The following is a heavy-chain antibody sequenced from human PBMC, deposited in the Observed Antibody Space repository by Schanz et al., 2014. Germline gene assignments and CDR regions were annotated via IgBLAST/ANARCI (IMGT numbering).Heavy chain of an antibody. V-gene: IGHV3-66*01. J-gene: IGHJ4*02. CDR1: GFTVSKNY. Sequence: EVQLVESGGGLVQPGGSLRLSCAASGFTVSKNYMSWVRQAPGKGLELVSIIYTDGSTYYADSVRDRFTISRDNSKNTLYLLMNSLSAEDTAVYYCAKDLISGWSGFDYWGQGTLVTVSS. D-gene: IGHD6-19*01. CDR3: AKDLISGWSGFDY. CDR2: IYTDGST.